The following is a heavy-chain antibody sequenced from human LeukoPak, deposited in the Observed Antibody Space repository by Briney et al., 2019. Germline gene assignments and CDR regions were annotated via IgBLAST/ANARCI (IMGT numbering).Heavy chain of an antibody. V-gene: IGHV1-69*06. CDR3: TRDSGYGDYVGNP. CDR2: IIPIFGTA. Sequence: GASVKVSCKASGGTFSSYAISWVRQAPGQGLEWMGGIIPIFGTANYAQKFRGRVTITADKSTRTAYMELSSLRSEDTAVYYCTRDSGYGDYVGNPWGQGTLVTVSS. CDR1: GGTFSSYA. D-gene: IGHD4-17*01. J-gene: IGHJ5*02.